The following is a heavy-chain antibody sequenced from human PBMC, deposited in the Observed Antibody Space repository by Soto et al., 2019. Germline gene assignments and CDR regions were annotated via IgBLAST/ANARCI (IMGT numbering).Heavy chain of an antibody. D-gene: IGHD1-26*01. Sequence: ASVKVSCKASGYTFTSYGISWVRQAPGQGLEWMGWISAYNGNTNYAQKLQGRVTMTTDTSTSTAYMELRSLRSDDTAVYYCARGARGGSRRASGSQGYYYYGMDVWGQGTTVTVSS. V-gene: IGHV1-18*01. CDR2: ISAYNGNT. J-gene: IGHJ6*02. CDR3: ARGARGGSRRASGSQGYYYYGMDV. CDR1: GYTFTSYG.